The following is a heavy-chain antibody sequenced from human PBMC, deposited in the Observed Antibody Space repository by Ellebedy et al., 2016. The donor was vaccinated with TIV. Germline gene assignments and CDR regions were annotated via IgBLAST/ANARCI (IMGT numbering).Heavy chain of an antibody. Sequence: GGSLRLSXTASGFTFGDSAMSWVRQAPGKGLEWVSFTRSKAYGGTTVYAASVKGRFTISRDDSKSIAYLQMNSLKAEDTAVYYCTRDLTTLAAAGTGIYYYTMDVWGQGTAVTVSS. CDR3: TRDLTTLAAAGTGIYYYTMDV. CDR1: GFTFGDSA. CDR2: TRSKAYGGTT. V-gene: IGHV3-49*04. D-gene: IGHD6-13*01. J-gene: IGHJ6*02.